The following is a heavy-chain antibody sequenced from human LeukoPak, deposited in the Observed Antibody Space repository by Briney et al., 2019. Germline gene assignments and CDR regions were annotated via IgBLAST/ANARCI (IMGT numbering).Heavy chain of an antibody. D-gene: IGHD5-12*01. CDR1: GYTFTSYD. CDR2: MNPNSGNT. Sequence: ASVTVSFKASGYTFTSYDINWVRQATGQGLEWMGWMNPNSGNTGYAQKFQGRVTMTRNTSISTAYMELSSLRSEDTAVYYCARGLEWIKGFFDYWGQGTLVTVSS. J-gene: IGHJ4*02. V-gene: IGHV1-8*01. CDR3: ARGLEWIKGFFDY.